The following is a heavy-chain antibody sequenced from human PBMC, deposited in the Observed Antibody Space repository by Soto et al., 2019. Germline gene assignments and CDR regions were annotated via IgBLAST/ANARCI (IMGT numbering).Heavy chain of an antibody. V-gene: IGHV3-21*01. CDR3: ARSGDKYDILTGYYYYYYMDV. J-gene: IGHJ6*03. CDR1: GFTFSSYS. CDR2: ISSSSSYI. Sequence: PGGSLRLSCAASGFTFSSYSMNWVRQAPGKGLEWVSSISSSSSYIYYADSVKGRFTISRDNAKNSLYLQMNSLRAEDTAVYYCARSGDKYDILTGYYYYYYMDVWGKGTTVTVSS. D-gene: IGHD3-9*01.